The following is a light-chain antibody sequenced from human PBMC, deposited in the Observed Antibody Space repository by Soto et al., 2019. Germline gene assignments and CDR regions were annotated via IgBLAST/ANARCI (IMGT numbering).Light chain of an antibody. V-gene: IGLV6-57*04. J-gene: IGLJ2*01. CDR3: QSYDSDFVI. CDR1: SGRIANNY. Sequence: KFMLTQPHSGSESPGTTVTISFTRSSGRIANNYVQWYQQRPGRAPTTVSYENNQRTSGGPGRFSGSTDGSSNSASLTISGLQTEDEADYYCQSYDSDFVIFGGGTKLTVL. CDR2: ENN.